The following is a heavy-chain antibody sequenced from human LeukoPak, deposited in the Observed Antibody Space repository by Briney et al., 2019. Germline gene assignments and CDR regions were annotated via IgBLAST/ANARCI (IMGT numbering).Heavy chain of an antibody. CDR2: ISGRGGST. Sequence: PGGSLRLSRAASGFTFSSYAMSWVRQVPGKGLEWVSAISGRGGSTYYADSGKGRFTISRDNSKNPLYLQMSSLRAEDTAVYYCAKTWGSKGRRDCYFDYGGQGTLVTVS. CDR1: GFTFSSYA. CDR3: AKTWGSKGRRDCYFDY. V-gene: IGHV3-23*01. J-gene: IGHJ4*02. D-gene: IGHD7-27*01.